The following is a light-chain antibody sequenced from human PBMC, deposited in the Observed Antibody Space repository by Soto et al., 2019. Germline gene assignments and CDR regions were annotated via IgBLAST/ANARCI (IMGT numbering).Light chain of an antibody. Sequence: QSVLTQPPSVSAAPGQKVTICCSGSSSNIGNNYVSWYQQLPGTAPKLLIYDNNKRPSGIPDRFSGSKSGTSATLGITGLQTGDEADYYCGTWDSSLSAWVFGGGTQLTVL. V-gene: IGLV1-51*01. CDR1: SSNIGNNY. J-gene: IGLJ3*02. CDR2: DNN. CDR3: GTWDSSLSAWV.